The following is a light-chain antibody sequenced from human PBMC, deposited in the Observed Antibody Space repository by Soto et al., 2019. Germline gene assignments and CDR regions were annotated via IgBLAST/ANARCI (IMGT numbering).Light chain of an antibody. V-gene: IGKV1-39*01. J-gene: IGKJ1*01. Sequence: SQMTQSPSSLSASVGDRVTITCRASQSITSYLNLYQQKPGQAPKRLIYAASSLQSGVPSRFSRSGPGTDFTLTISSLPPADFATYYRHQSYSTPPTFAQGTKV. CDR2: AAS. CDR1: QSITSY. CDR3: HQSYSTPPT.